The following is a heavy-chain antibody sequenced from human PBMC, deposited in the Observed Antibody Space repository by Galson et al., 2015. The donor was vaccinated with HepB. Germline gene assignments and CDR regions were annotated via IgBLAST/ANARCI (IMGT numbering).Heavy chain of an antibody. CDR1: GFTFSNYA. J-gene: IGHJ4*02. CDR2: ISGSGDRS. V-gene: IGHV3-23*01. CDR3: TQGGSAVVAATAFDY. D-gene: IGHD2-15*01. Sequence: SLRLSCAASGFTFSNYAMSWVRQAPGKGLEWVSTISGSGDRSYYADSVKGRFTISRDNSKNTLYLQMISLRAEDTAIYYCTQGGSAVVAATAFDYWGQGTLVTVSS.